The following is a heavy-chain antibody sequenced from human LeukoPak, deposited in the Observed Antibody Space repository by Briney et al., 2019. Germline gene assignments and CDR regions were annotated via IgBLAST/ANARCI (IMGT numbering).Heavy chain of an antibody. J-gene: IGHJ4*02. V-gene: IGHV3-30*02. CDR2: IQSDGNNI. Sequence: GGSLRLSCTASGFNLNTYGTHWVRQAPGKGLEWVTFIQSDGNNIYYADSVKGRFTISRDISKNTVYLQMNRLRAEDTAVYFCARADTSDILTGYSDYWGQGTLVTVSS. D-gene: IGHD3-9*01. CDR3: ARADTSDILTGYSDY. CDR1: GFNLNTYG.